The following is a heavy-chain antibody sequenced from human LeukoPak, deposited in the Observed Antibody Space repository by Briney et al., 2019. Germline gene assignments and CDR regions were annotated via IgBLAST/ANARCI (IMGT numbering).Heavy chain of an antibody. V-gene: IGHV3-23*01. CDR2: ISAGGGST. CDR3: AKDLDESGSYYSFYFYGMDV. D-gene: IGHD3-10*01. J-gene: IGHJ6*02. Sequence: PGGSLRLSCAVSGLTFSSSWMDWVRQAPGKGLEWVSTISAGGGSTYYPDSVKGRFTISRDNSQNTLYLQMNSMGAEDTAVYYCAKDLDESGSYYSFYFYGMDVWGQGTTGTVSS. CDR1: GLTFSSSW.